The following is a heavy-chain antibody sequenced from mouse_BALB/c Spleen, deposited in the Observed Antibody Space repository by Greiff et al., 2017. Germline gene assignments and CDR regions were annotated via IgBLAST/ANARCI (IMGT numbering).Heavy chain of an antibody. V-gene: IGHV3-2*02. CDR2: ISYSGST. D-gene: IGHD2-1*01. J-gene: IGHJ2*01. Sequence: DVKLVESGPGLVKPSQSLSLTCTVTGYSITSDYAWNWIRQFPGNKLEWMGYISYSGSTSYNPSLKSRISITRDTSKNQFFLQLNSVTTEDTATYYCARGSYGNFDYWGQGTTLTVSS. CDR3: ARGSYGNFDY. CDR1: GYSITSDYA.